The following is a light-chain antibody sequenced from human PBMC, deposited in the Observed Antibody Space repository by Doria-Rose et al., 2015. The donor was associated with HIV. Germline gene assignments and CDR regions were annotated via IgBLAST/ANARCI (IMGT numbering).Light chain of an antibody. CDR3: QQSYSTPLT. J-gene: IGKJ4*01. CDR1: QSTGSL. CDR2: AAS. V-gene: IGKV1-39*01. Sequence: DIRLTQSPSSLSASVGDRVTITCRASQSTGSLLNWYRQKPGKAPKLLIYAASSLQNGVTSRFSGSGSVTDFTLTISSLQPEDFATYFCQQSYSTPLTFGGGTKVEIK.